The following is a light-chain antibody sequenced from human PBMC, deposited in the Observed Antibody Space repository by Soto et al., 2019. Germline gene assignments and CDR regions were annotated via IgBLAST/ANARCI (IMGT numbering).Light chain of an antibody. CDR1: QSIGSR. CDR3: QQYNSYSPLT. CDR2: DAS. J-gene: IGKJ4*01. Sequence: DIQITQCPFTLSASVGDRVTITCRASQSIGSRLAWYQQKPGKAPKLLIYDASRLESGVPSRFSGSGSGTAFILIISSLQPDDFASYYCQQYNSYSPLTFGGGTKVDIK. V-gene: IGKV1-5*01.